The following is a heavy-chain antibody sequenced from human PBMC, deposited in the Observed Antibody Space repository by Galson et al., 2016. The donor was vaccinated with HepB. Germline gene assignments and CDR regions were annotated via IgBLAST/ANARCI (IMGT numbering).Heavy chain of an antibody. V-gene: IGHV3-48*01. D-gene: IGHD1-26*01. Sequence: SLRLSCAASGFAFSSYSMNWVRQAPGKGLEWVSYISSRSSTQYYADSVKGRFTISRDNSKNTLSLQMNSLRAEDTAVYYCVQGSTAPAVWGKGTTVTVSS. CDR2: ISSRSSTQ. J-gene: IGHJ6*04. CDR1: GFAFSSYS. CDR3: VQGSTAPAV.